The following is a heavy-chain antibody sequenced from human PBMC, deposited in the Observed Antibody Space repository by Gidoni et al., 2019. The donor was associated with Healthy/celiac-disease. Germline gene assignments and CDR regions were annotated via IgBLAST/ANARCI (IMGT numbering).Heavy chain of an antibody. CDR1: GVTFSSYA. CDR3: ATGYSGSYFPY. V-gene: IGHV3-23*01. CDR2: ISGSGGST. J-gene: IGHJ4*02. D-gene: IGHD1-26*01. Sequence: EVQLLESGGGLVQPGGSLRRSCAASGVTFSSYAMSWVRQAPGKGLEWVSAISGSGGSTYYAVSVKGRFTISRDHSTNTLYLQMHSLRADATAVYYCATGYSGSYFPYWGQGTLVTVSS.